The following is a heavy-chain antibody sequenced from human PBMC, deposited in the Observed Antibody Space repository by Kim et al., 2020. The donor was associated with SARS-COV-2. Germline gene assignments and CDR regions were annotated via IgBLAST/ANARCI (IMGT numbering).Heavy chain of an antibody. CDR3: ARAYYYDSSGYYYDAFDI. V-gene: IGHV3-7*01. CDR2: IKQDGSEK. CDR1: GFTFSSYW. D-gene: IGHD3-22*01. J-gene: IGHJ3*02. Sequence: GGSLRLSCAASGFTFSSYWMSWVRQAPGKGLEWVANIKQDGSEKYYVDSVKGRFTISRDNAKNSLYLQMNSLRAEDTAVYYCARAYYYDSSGYYYDAFDIWGQGTMVTVSS.